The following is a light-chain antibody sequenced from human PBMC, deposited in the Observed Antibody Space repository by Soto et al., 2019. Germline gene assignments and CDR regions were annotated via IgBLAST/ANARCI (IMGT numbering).Light chain of an antibody. CDR3: QQYISYSWT. V-gene: IGKV1-9*01. CDR2: GAS. CDR1: QGIINY. Sequence: IQLTQSPSSLSASMGDRVTITCRASQGIINYLAWYQQKPGKAPKLLIYGASTLQGGVPSRFSGSGSGTEFTLTISSLQPDDFATYYCQQYISYSWTFGQGTKVDIK. J-gene: IGKJ1*01.